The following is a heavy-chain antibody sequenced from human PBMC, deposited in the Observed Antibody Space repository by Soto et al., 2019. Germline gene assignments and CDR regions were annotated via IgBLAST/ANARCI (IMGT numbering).Heavy chain of an antibody. J-gene: IGHJ6*02. CDR1: GGTFSSYA. Sequence: SVKVSCKASGGTFSSYAISWVRQAPGQGLEWMGGIIPIFGTANYAQKFQGRVTITADESTSTAYMELSSLRSEDTAVYYCASGRDIVVVPATYYYGMDVWGQGTTVTVSS. CDR2: IIPIFGTA. CDR3: ASGRDIVVVPATYYYGMDV. V-gene: IGHV1-69*13. D-gene: IGHD2-2*01.